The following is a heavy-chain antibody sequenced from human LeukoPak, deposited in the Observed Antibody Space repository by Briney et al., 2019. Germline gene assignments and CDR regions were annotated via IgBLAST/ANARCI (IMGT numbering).Heavy chain of an antibody. J-gene: IGHJ6*02. D-gene: IGHD5-24*01. V-gene: IGHV1-46*01. Sequence: GASVKVSCKASGYTXTSYYLFWVRQAPGQGLEWMGLINPSGGSTHYAQKFQGRVTMTTDTSTRTVYMELSSLRSEDTAVYYCARALSNYYGMDVWGQGTSVTVSS. CDR1: GYTXTSYY. CDR2: INPSGGST. CDR3: ARALSNYYGMDV.